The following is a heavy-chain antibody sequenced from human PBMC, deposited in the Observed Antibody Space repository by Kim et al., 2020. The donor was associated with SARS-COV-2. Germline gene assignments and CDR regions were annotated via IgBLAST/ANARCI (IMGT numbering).Heavy chain of an antibody. V-gene: IGHV3-33*06. CDR1: GFTFSSYA. D-gene: IGHD6-13*01. CDR3: AKDKRYSSSWDLRGYYYGMDV. J-gene: IGHJ6*02. CDR2: IWYDGSNK. Sequence: GGSLRLSCAASGFTFSSYAMHWVRQAPGKGLEWVAVIWYDGSNKYYADSVNGRFTISRDNSKNTLYLQMNSLRAEDTAVYYCAKDKRYSSSWDLRGYYYGMDVWGQGTTVTVSS.